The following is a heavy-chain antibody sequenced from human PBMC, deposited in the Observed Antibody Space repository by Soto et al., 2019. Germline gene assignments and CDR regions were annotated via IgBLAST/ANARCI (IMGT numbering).Heavy chain of an antibody. J-gene: IGHJ2*01. CDR1: GFTFSSYA. CDR2: ISYDGSNK. V-gene: IGHV3-30-3*01. D-gene: IGHD4-4*01. CDR3: ARPLWRDDYNWGYFDL. Sequence: QVQLVESGGGVVQPGRSLRLSCAASGFTFSSYAMHWVRQAPGKGLGWGAVISYDGSNKYYADSVKGRFTISRDNSNNTLYLQMNSLRLEDTAVYYCARPLWRDDYNWGYFDLWGRGTLVTVSS.